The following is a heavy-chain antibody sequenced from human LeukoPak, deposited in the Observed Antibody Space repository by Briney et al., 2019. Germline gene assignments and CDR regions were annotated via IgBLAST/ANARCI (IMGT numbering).Heavy chain of an antibody. D-gene: IGHD3-3*01. Sequence: SETLSLTCTVSDGSISSYYWSWIRQPPGKGLEWIGYIYYSGSTNYNPSLKSRVTISVDTSKNQFSLKLSSVTAADTAVYYCARVRNDFWSGYYFGYWGQGTLVTVSS. V-gene: IGHV4-59*01. CDR1: DGSISSYY. J-gene: IGHJ4*02. CDR3: ARVRNDFWSGYYFGY. CDR2: IYYSGST.